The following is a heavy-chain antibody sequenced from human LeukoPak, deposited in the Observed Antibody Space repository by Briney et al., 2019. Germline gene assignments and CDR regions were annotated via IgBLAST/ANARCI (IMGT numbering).Heavy chain of an antibody. CDR3: ARVPLGIAAAATGS. D-gene: IGHD6-13*01. CDR1: GGSISSGDYY. CDR2: IYYSGST. Sequence: SQTLSLTCTVSGGSISSGDYYWSWIRQPPGKGLEWIGYIYYSGSTYYNPSLKSRVTISVDTSKNQFSLKLSSVTAADTAMYYCARVPLGIAAAATGSWGQGTLVTVSS. J-gene: IGHJ5*02. V-gene: IGHV4-30-4*01.